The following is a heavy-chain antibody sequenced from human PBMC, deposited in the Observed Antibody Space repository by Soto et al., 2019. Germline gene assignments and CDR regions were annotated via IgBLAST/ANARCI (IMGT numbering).Heavy chain of an antibody. CDR1: GGTSRSLS. Sequence: VQLVQSGAEVKKPGSSVKVSYKASGGTSRSLSITWVRQAPGQGLEWMGGITPLFGIPNYPQKFQSRLTITADKSTGTAYLELSSLRSEDTAVYYCARDTHSAGGWFDTWGRGTLVTVSS. D-gene: IGHD2-15*01. CDR2: ITPLFGIP. V-gene: IGHV1-69*17. CDR3: ARDTHSAGGWFDT. J-gene: IGHJ5*02.